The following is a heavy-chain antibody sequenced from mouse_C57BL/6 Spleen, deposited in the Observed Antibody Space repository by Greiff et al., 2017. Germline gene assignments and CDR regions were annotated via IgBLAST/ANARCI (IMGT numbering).Heavy chain of an antibody. D-gene: IGHD2-4*01. CDR3: GRSAYDSDPMDY. J-gene: IGHJ4*01. Sequence: VQLQQSGAELAKPGASVKLSCKASGYTFTSYWMHWVNQRPGQGLEWIGYINPSSGYTKYNQKFKDKATLTADKSSSTAYLQQSSLTYEDSAVNYYGRSAYDSDPMDYWGQGTSVTVSS. V-gene: IGHV1-7*01. CDR1: GYTFTSYW. CDR2: INPSSGYT.